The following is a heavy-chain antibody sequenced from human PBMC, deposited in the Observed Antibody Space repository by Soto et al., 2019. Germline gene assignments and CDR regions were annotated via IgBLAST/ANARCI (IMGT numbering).Heavy chain of an antibody. V-gene: IGHV1-46*01. Sequence: QVQLVQSGAEVKKPGASVKVSCKTSGYTFTHYYMHWVRLAPGQGLEWMGVINPGGGYTTYAQKFQGRVTMTRDTPTSTVYMELRSLKSEDTAVYYCGREYFDSRGTPPGDWGQGTLVTVSS. J-gene: IGHJ4*02. CDR3: GREYFDSRGTPPGD. D-gene: IGHD3-22*01. CDR1: GYTFTHYY. CDR2: INPGGGYT.